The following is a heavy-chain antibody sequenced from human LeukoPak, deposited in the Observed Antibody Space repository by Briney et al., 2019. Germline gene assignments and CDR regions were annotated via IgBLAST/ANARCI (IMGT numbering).Heavy chain of an antibody. J-gene: IGHJ3*02. Sequence: GGSLRLSCAASGFTFDDYAMHWVRQAPGKGLEWVSVIYSGGTTNYADSVKGRFTISRDISKNTLYLQMNSLRVEDTAVYYCARGKRDLNAFDMWGQGTMVTVSS. V-gene: IGHV3-53*01. CDR1: GFTFDDYA. CDR3: ARGKRDLNAFDM. D-gene: IGHD2-21*01. CDR2: IYSGGTT.